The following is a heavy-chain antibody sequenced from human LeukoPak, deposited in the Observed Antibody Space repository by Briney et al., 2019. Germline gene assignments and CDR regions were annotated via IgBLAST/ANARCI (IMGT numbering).Heavy chain of an antibody. J-gene: IGHJ4*02. CDR3: ASWYYYGSGQRGLDY. CDR1: GGSISSGDYY. Sequence: SQTLSLTCPVSGGSISSGDYYWSWIRQPPGKGLARIGYIYYSGSTYYNPSLKSRITISVDTSKNQFSLKLSSVTAADTAVYYCASWYYYGSGQRGLDYWGQGTLVTVSS. V-gene: IGHV4-30-4*08. D-gene: IGHD3-10*01. CDR2: IYYSGST.